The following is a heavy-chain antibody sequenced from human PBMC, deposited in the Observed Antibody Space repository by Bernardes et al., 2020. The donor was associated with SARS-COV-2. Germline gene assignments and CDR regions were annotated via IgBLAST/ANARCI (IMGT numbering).Heavy chain of an antibody. V-gene: IGHV4-4*07. CDR1: GASISNCY. CDR3: AKDYSSLADDSFDI. CDR2: MFTSGST. J-gene: IGHJ3*02. D-gene: IGHD6-13*01. Sequence: SETLSLTCTVSGASISNCYWSWIRQPAGKGLEWIWRMFTSGSTNYNPNLKSRVTMSQDTSKNQLSLKLSSVTAADTAVYYCAKDYSSLADDSFDIWGPGTMVTVSS.